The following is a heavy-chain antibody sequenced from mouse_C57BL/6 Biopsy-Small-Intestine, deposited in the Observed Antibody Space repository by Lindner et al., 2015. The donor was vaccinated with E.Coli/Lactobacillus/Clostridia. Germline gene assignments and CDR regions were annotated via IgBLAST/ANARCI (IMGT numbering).Heavy chain of an antibody. CDR3: SRRFRTGGGYYYAMDV. Sequence: SVKVSCKASGGTFSSYVISWVRQAPGQGLEWMGGIIPIFGTANYAQKFQGRVTITADESTSTVYMELSSLRSEDTAVYYCSRRFRTGGGYYYAMDVWGQGTTVTVSS. D-gene: IGHD3-1*01. J-gene: IGHJ4*01. CDR1: GGTFSSYV. V-gene: IGHV1-81*01. CDR2: IIPIFGTA.